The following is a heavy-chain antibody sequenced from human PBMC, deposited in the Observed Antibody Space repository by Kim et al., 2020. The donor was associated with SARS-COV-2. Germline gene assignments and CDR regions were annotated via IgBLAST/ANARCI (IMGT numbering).Heavy chain of an antibody. J-gene: IGHJ4*02. CDR3: AKDSCTNGVCFMGVHYFDY. V-gene: IGHV3-30*18. Sequence: GGSLRLSCAASGFTFSSYGMHWVRQAPGKGLEWVAVISYDGSNKYYADSVKGRFTISRDNSKNTLYLQMNSLRAEDTAVYYCAKDSCTNGVCFMGVHYFDYWGQGTLVTVSS. CDR2: ISYDGSNK. CDR1: GFTFSSYG. D-gene: IGHD2-8*01.